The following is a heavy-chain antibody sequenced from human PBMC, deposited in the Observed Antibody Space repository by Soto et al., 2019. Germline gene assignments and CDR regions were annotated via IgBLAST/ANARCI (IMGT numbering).Heavy chain of an antibody. V-gene: IGHV3-11*06. CDR1: GFTFSDYY. CDR3: ASRGGSYNEKTFDY. D-gene: IGHD1-26*01. CDR2: ISSSSSYT. J-gene: IGHJ4*02. Sequence: QVQLVESGGGLVKPGGSLRLPCAASGFTFSDYYMSWIRQAPGKGLEWVSYISSSSSYTNYADSVKGRFTISRDNAKNSLYLQMNSLRAEDTAVYYCASRGGSYNEKTFDYWGQGTLVTVSS.